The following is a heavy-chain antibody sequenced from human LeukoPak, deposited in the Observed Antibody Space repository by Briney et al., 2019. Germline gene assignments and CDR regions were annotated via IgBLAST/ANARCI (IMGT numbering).Heavy chain of an antibody. CDR3: ARAPYCTNGVCYADSVHYYYYYYMDV. V-gene: IGHV1-8*03. Sequence: ASVKVSCKASGYTFTSYDINWVRQATGQGLAWTGWMNPNSGSTGCAQKFQGRVTITRNTSISTAYMELSSLRSEDTAVYYCARAPYCTNGVCYADSVHYYYYYYMDVWGKGTTVTVSS. D-gene: IGHD2-8*01. CDR2: MNPNSGST. CDR1: GYTFTSYD. J-gene: IGHJ6*03.